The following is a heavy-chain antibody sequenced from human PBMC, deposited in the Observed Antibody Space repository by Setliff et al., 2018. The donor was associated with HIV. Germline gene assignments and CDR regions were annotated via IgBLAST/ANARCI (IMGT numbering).Heavy chain of an antibody. CDR3: ARAAASAGYYYYVMDV. CDR1: GGSISSYY. V-gene: IGHV4-59*01. D-gene: IGHD6-13*01. J-gene: IGHJ6*02. CDR2: IYYSGST. Sequence: SETLSLTCTVSGGSISSYYWSWIRQPPGKGLEWIGYIYYSGSTNYNPSLKSRVTISVDTSKNQFSLKLSSVTAADTAVYYCARAAASAGYYYYVMDVWGQWTTVTVSS.